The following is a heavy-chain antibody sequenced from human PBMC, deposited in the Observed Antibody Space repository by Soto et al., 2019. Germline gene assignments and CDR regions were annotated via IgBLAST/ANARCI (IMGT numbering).Heavy chain of an antibody. CDR2: INPSGGST. CDR3: ARGSVRYYSSSWYGLSYHQSYRRQNNWFDP. D-gene: IGHD6-13*01. V-gene: IGHV1-46*01. J-gene: IGHJ5*02. CDR1: GYTFTSYY. Sequence: ASVKVSCKASGYTFTSYYRHWVRQAPGQGLEWMGIINPSGGSTSYAQKFQGSVTMTRDTSTSTVYMELSSLRSEDTAVYYCARGSVRYYSSSWYGLSYHQSYRRQNNWFDPWGQGTLVTVSS.